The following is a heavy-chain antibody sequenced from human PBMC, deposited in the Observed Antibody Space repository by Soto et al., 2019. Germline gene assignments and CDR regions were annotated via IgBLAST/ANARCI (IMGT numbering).Heavy chain of an antibody. CDR1: GFTFSSYA. D-gene: IGHD2-15*01. Sequence: SVGSLRLSCAASGFTFSSYAMSWVRQAPGKGLEWVSAISGSGGSTYYADSVKGRFTISRDNSKNTLYLQMNSLRAEDTAVYYCAKSLPYCSGGSCYSRGYFDYWGQGTLVTVSS. CDR3: AKSLPYCSGGSCYSRGYFDY. CDR2: ISGSGGST. V-gene: IGHV3-23*01. J-gene: IGHJ4*02.